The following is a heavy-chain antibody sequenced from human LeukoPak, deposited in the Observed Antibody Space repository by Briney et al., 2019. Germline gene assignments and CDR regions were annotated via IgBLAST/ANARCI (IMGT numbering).Heavy chain of an antibody. D-gene: IGHD1-26*01. Sequence: ASVKVSCKASGYTFTSYDINWVRQATGQGLEWMGWMNPNSGNTGYAQKFQGRDTMTRNTSISTAYMELSSLRSEDTAVYYCARSAASPPYRKERGRIYYFDYWGQGTLVTVSS. J-gene: IGHJ4*02. CDR2: MNPNSGNT. V-gene: IGHV1-8*01. CDR3: ARSAASPPYRKERGRIYYFDY. CDR1: GYTFTSYD.